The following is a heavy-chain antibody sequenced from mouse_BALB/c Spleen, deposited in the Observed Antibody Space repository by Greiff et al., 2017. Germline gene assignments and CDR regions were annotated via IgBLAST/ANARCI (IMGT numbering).Heavy chain of an antibody. Sequence: EVQVVESGGGLVKPGGSLKLSCAASGFTFSDYYMYWVRQTPEKRLEWVATISDGGSYTYYPDSVKGRFTISRDNAKNNLYLQMSSLKSEDTAMYYCARGGMGPHYYGLWYFDVWGAGTTVTVSS. V-gene: IGHV5-4*02. CDR3: ARGGMGPHYYGLWYFDV. J-gene: IGHJ1*01. D-gene: IGHD1-2*01. CDR1: GFTFSDYY. CDR2: ISDGGSYT.